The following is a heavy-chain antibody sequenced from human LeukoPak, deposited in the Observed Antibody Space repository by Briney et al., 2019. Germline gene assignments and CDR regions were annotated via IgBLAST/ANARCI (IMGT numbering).Heavy chain of an antibody. V-gene: IGHV4-31*03. D-gene: IGHD3-10*01. CDR1: GGSISSGGYY. Sequence: PSQTLSLTCTVSGGSISSGGYYWSWIRQHPGKGLEWIGYIYYSGSTYYNPSLKSRVTISVDTSKNQFSLKPSSVTAADTAVYYCARGDTMVRGVITTFDCWGQGTLVTVSS. CDR3: ARGDTMVRGVITTFDC. J-gene: IGHJ4*02. CDR2: IYYSGST.